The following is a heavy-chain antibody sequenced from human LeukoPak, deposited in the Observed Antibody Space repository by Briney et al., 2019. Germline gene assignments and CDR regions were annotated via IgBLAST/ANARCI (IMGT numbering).Heavy chain of an antibody. D-gene: IGHD3-22*01. Sequence: SETLSLTCTVSGVSISSNYWSWIRQPPGKGLAWIGYIYHSGSTNYNPSLKSRVTISVDTAKNQFSLKLSSVTAADTAVYYCARVYRVGSGTWYEYYYDSTAYYPGDYYFDYWGQGTLVTVSS. CDR3: ARVYRVGSGTWYEYYYDSTAYYPGDYYFDY. J-gene: IGHJ4*02. CDR1: GVSISSNY. CDR2: IYHSGST. V-gene: IGHV4-59*01.